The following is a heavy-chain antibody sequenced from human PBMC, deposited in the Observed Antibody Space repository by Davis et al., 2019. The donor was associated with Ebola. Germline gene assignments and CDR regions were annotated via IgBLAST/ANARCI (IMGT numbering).Heavy chain of an antibody. Sequence: AASVKVSCKASGYTFTGYYMHWVRQAPGQGLEWMGRINPNSGGTIYAQKFQGRVTMTTDTSTSTAYMELRSLRSEDTAVYYCARRGYSGYDYWFDPWGQGTLVTVSS. J-gene: IGHJ5*02. CDR1: GYTFTGYY. CDR3: ARRGYSGYDYWFDP. V-gene: IGHV1-2*06. CDR2: INPNSGGT. D-gene: IGHD5-12*01.